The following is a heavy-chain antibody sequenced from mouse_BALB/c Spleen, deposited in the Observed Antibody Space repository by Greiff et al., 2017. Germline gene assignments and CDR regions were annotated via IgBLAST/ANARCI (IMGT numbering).Heavy chain of an antibody. Sequence: EVKLMESGPSLVKPSQTLSLTCSVTGDSITSGYWNWIRKFPGNKLEYMGYISYSGSTYYNPSLKSRISITRDTSKNQYYLQLNSVTTEDTATYYCARYGELPYYAMDDWGQGTSVTVSS. CDR2: ISYSGST. CDR1: GDSITSGY. V-gene: IGHV3-8*02. CDR3: ARYGELPYYAMDD. D-gene: IGHD2-1*01. J-gene: IGHJ4*01.